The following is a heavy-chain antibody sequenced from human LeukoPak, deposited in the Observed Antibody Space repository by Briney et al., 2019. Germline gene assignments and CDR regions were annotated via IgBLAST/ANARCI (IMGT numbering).Heavy chain of an antibody. Sequence: GGSLRLSCAASGFTFSNYWMHWIRQVPGKGLVWVSHIKYDGSATNYADSVKGRFTISRDNAKNTLYLQMNSLRAEDTGVYYCAKDHYWSIDYWGRGTLVTVSS. J-gene: IGHJ4*02. CDR1: GFTFSNYW. V-gene: IGHV3-74*01. CDR2: IKYDGSAT. D-gene: IGHD3-3*01. CDR3: AKDHYWSIDY.